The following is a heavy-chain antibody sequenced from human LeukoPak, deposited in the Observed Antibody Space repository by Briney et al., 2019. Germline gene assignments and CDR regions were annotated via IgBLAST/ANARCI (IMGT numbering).Heavy chain of an antibody. Sequence: ASVKVSCKASGYTFTSYDINWVRQATGQGLEWMGWMNPNSGNTGYAQKFQGRVTITRNTSISTAYMELSSLRSEDTAVYYCGRAERYGSGSSPSKYYYYYYMDVGGKGTTVTVPS. D-gene: IGHD3-10*01. V-gene: IGHV1-8*03. CDR1: GYTFTSYD. CDR3: GRAERYGSGSSPSKYYYYYYMDV. CDR2: MNPNSGNT. J-gene: IGHJ6*03.